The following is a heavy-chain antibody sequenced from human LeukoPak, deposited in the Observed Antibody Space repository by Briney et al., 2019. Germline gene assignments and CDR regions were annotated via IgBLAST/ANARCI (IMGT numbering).Heavy chain of an antibody. D-gene: IGHD3-22*01. CDR2: ISWNNGSI. V-gene: IGHV3-9*01. J-gene: IGHJ4*02. CDR3: AKGSFYDSSGYYDY. Sequence: PGRSLRLSCAASGFTFDDYAMQWVRQAPGKGLEWASGISWNNGSIGYADSVKGRVTISRDNAKNSLYLQMNSLRAEDTALYYCAKGSFYDSSGYYDYWGQGTLVTVSS. CDR1: GFTFDDYA.